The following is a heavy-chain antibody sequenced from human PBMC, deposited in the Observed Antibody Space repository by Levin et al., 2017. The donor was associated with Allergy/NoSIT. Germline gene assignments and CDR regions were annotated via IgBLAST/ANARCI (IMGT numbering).Heavy chain of an antibody. Sequence: SCAASGFTFSSYAMSWVRQAPGKGLEWVSAISGSGGSTYYADSVKGRFTISRDNSKNTLYLQMNSLRAEDTAVYYCAKDPRITMVRGVDDAFDIWGQGTMVTVSS. V-gene: IGHV3-23*01. CDR3: AKDPRITMVRGVDDAFDI. CDR1: GFTFSSYA. J-gene: IGHJ3*02. D-gene: IGHD3-10*01. CDR2: ISGSGGST.